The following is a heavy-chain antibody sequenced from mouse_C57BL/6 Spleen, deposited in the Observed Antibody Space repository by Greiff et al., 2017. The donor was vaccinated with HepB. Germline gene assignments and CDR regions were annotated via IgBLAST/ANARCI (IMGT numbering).Heavy chain of an antibody. CDR1: GYTFTDYE. D-gene: IGHD2-4*01. J-gene: IGHJ1*03. CDR2: IDPETGGT. V-gene: IGHV1-15*01. Sequence: VQLQQSGAELVRPGASVTLSCKASGYTFTDYEMHWVKQTPVHGLEWIGAIDPETGGTAYNQKFKGKAILTADKSSSTAYMELRSLTSEDSAVYYCTREGNDYDEGWYFDVWGTGTTVTVSS. CDR3: TREGNDYDEGWYFDV.